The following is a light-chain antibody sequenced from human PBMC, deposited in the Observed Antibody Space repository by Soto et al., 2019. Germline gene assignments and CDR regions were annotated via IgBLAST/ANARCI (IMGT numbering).Light chain of an antibody. CDR1: VSVTIY. J-gene: IGKJ5*01. V-gene: IGKV3-11*01. CDR2: XAS. Sequence: IGLTQSPATLPLSPGERATLFXRVSVSVTIYLPWYQQRTGKATRXXIYXASNRATGIPAMFSGSGYGTDFTITISSLEPEDVEVYYCQQRSNWSTFGQGTRLEIK. CDR3: QQRSNWST.